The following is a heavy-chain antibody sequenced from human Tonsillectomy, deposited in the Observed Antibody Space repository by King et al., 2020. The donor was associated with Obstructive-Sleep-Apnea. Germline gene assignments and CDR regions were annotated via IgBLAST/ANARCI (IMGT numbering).Heavy chain of an antibody. Sequence: VQLQESGPGLVKPSQTLSLTCTVSGGSISSGGYYWSWIRQHPGKGLEWIGYIYYSGSTYYNPSLKSRVTISVDTSKNQFSLKLSSVTAADTAVYYCARGYVKHAAYAYFDYWGQGTLVTVSS. CDR3: ARGYVKHAAYAYFDY. CDR2: IYYSGST. V-gene: IGHV4-31*03. CDR1: GGSISSGGYY. J-gene: IGHJ4*02. D-gene: IGHD2-2*01.